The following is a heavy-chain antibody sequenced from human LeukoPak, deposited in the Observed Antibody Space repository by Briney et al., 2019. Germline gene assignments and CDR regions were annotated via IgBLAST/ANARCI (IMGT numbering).Heavy chain of an antibody. J-gene: IGHJ6*03. V-gene: IGHV3-74*01. Sequence: GGSLRLSCAASGFTFSSYWMHWVRQAPGKGLVWVSRINNDGGSTSYADSVKGRFTISRDNAKNTLYLQMNSLRADDTAVYYCSREVGYYFYYMDVWGKGTTVTVSS. CDR3: SREVGYYFYYMDV. CDR1: GFTFSSYW. D-gene: IGHD3-10*01. CDR2: INNDGGST.